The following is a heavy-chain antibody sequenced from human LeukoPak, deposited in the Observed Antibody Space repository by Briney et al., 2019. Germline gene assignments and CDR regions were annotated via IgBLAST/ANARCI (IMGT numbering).Heavy chain of an antibody. CDR3: ARDSRDGYYYVGTDS. V-gene: IGHV3-53*04. D-gene: IGHD5-24*01. Sequence: GGSLRLSCAASGLTVGSSYMNWIRQAPGKGLEWVSLVSGGGDTFHADSVKGRFAISRHSSKNTLYLEMDSLKPEDTAVYFCARDSRDGYYYVGTDSWGQGTLVTVSS. CDR1: GLTVGSSY. J-gene: IGHJ4*02. CDR2: VSGGGDT.